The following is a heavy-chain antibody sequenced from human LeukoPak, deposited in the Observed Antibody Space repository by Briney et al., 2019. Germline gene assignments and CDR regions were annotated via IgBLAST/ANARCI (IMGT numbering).Heavy chain of an antibody. Sequence: SETLSLTCTVSGGSISSYYWSWIRQPAGKGLEWIGRIYTSGSTIYNPSLKSRVTMSVDTSKNQFSLKLSSVTAADTAVYYCARQLRYFDWPKPLDVWGKGTTVTVSS. CDR3: ARQLRYFDWPKPLDV. D-gene: IGHD3-9*01. J-gene: IGHJ6*04. CDR2: IYTSGST. V-gene: IGHV4-4*07. CDR1: GGSISSYY.